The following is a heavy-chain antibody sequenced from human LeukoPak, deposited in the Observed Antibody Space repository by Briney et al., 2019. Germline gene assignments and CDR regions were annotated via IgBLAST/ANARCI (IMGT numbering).Heavy chain of an antibody. CDR2: INGSGANA. V-gene: IGHV3-23*01. D-gene: IGHD5-18*01. CDR1: GFTFSSCA. J-gene: IGHJ4*02. Sequence: GGSLRLSCAASGFTFSSCAMNWVRQAPGKGLEGVSSINGSGANAYYADSVKGRFTISRDNSKNTLYLQMNSLRAEDTAVYYCAKDRQGYRVAHDSWGQGILVTVSS. CDR3: AKDRQGYRVAHDS.